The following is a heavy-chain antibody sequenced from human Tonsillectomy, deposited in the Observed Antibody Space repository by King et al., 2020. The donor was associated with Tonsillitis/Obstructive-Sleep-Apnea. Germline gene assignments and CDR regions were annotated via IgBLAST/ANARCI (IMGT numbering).Heavy chain of an antibody. CDR2: VGAAGDT. J-gene: IGHJ4*02. CDR3: ARGTKFYILFSHQIFDH. D-gene: IGHD2/OR15-2a*01. Sequence: VQLVESGGGLVQPGGSLRLSCAASGFSFTRFDMHWVRQVTGKGLEWVSGVGAAGDTYYPASVKGRVFISKENAKNSLYLQLNSLRAGDTAVYYCARGTKFYILFSHQIFDHGGQGTLVTVPS. CDR1: GFSFTRFD. V-gene: IGHV3-13*01.